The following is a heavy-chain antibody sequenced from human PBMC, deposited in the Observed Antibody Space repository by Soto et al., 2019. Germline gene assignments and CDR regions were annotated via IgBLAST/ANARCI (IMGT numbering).Heavy chain of an antibody. CDR1: GFSFSAFS. J-gene: IGHJ3*01. Sequence: EVQLVESGGGLVQPGGSLRLSCASSGFSFSAFSMNWVRQAPGKGLEWVSYISDSGDRTYYADSVKGRFTISRDRSKNTVSLQMNSLRAEDTAVYYCAKDRGIIVKAGDAFDVWGQGTMVTVSS. V-gene: IGHV3-23*04. CDR3: AKDRGIIVKAGDAFDV. CDR2: ISDSGDRT. D-gene: IGHD3-16*02.